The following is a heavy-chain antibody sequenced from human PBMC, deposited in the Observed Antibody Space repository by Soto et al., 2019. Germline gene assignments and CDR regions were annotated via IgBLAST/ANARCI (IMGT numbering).Heavy chain of an antibody. Sequence: PGGSLRLSCAASGFTFSGSAMHWVRQASGKGLEWVGRIRSKANSYATAYAASVKGRFTISRDNSKNTLYLQMNSLRAEDTAVYYCAKQQLVAYYYYGMDVWGQGTTVTVSS. CDR1: GFTFSGSA. J-gene: IGHJ6*02. CDR3: AKQQLVAYYYYGMDV. D-gene: IGHD6-13*01. CDR2: IRSKANSYAT. V-gene: IGHV3-73*01.